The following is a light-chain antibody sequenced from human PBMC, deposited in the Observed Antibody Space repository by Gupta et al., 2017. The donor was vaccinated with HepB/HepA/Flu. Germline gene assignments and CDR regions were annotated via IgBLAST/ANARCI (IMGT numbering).Light chain of an antibody. CDR1: NIGRRS. J-gene: IGLJ1*01. CDR3: QVWDSGGDTFV. CDR2: DDT. V-gene: IGLV3-21*02. Sequence: YVLTQPPSVSVAPGETGRITCGGNNIGRRSVQWYQQKPGQAPVLVVYDDTERPSGIPERVSGSNSGNTATLTINRIEAGDEAEYYCQVWDSGGDTFVFGSGTSVTVL.